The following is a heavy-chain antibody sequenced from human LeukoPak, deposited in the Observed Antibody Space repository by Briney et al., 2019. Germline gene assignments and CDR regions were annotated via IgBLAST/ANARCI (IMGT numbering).Heavy chain of an antibody. D-gene: IGHD5-24*01. V-gene: IGHV3-53*01. CDR1: GFXVSSNY. J-gene: IGHJ4*02. CDR2: IYSSGST. CDR3: ARTFLSGDGYKVGYFDY. Sequence: GGSLRLSCAASGFXVSSNYMSWVRQPPGKGPEWVSLIYSSGSTYYTDSVKGRFTISRDNSQNTLYLQMNSLSAEDTAVYYCARTFLSGDGYKVGYFDYWGQGPLVTVSS.